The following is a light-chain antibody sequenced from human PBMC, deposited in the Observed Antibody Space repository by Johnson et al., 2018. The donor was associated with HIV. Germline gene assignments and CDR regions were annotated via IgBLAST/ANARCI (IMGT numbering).Light chain of an antibody. CDR3: GAWDSSLTTYV. Sequence: QSVLTQPPSVSAAPGQEVTISCSGSSSNIGNTYVSWYQQLPGTAPKLLIYENSKRPSGIPDRFSGSQSFTSATLGITGLQTGDEADYYCGAWDSSLTTYVFGTGTTVTVL. CDR2: ENS. J-gene: IGLJ1*01. V-gene: IGLV1-51*02. CDR1: SSNIGNTY.